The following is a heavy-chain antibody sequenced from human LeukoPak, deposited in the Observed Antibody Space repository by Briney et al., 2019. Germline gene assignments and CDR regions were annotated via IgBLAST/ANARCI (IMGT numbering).Heavy chain of an antibody. CDR1: GFTVSSNY. V-gene: IGHV3-23*01. CDR2: ISGSGTNT. J-gene: IGHJ4*02. CDR3: AKSSGWSAYPGYFDY. Sequence: GGSLRLSCAASGFTVSSNYMNWVRQAPGKGPEWVSVISGSGTNTYSADSVRGRFTISRDNSKNTLYLQMNSLSAEDTAVYYCAKSSGWSAYPGYFDYWGQGTLVTVSS. D-gene: IGHD3-3*01.